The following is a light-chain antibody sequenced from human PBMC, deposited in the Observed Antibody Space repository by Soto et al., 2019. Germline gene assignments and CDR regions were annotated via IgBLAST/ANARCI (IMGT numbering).Light chain of an antibody. Sequence: EIGLKQSPGTLSLSPGERATLSCRAGQAVNTRLAWYQHKPGQAPRLLIYLTSNRAAGIPARFSGSGSGTDFTLTISSLEPEDFAVYYCQQRSNWPPITFGQGTRLEIK. J-gene: IGKJ5*01. CDR3: QQRSNWPPIT. V-gene: IGKV3-11*01. CDR2: LTS. CDR1: QAVNTR.